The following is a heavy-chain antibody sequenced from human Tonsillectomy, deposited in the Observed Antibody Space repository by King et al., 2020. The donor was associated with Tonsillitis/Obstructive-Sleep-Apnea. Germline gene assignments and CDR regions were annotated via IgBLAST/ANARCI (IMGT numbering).Heavy chain of an antibody. J-gene: IGHJ4*02. CDR1: GYTFSRYY. D-gene: IGHD3-10*01. CDR3: ARDTPLDRVIDY. V-gene: IGHV1-46*01. CDR2: INPSTGFT. Sequence: VQLVQSGAEVKKPGASGRVFCKSSGYTFSRYYIHWVRQAPVQGLVGGGIINPSTGFTTYAQKFQGRVAMTRDTSTSTIYMELSGLRSEDTAMYYCARDTPLDRVIDYWGQGTMVTVS.